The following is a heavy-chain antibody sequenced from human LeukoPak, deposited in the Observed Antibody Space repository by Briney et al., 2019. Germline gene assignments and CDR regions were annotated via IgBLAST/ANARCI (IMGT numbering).Heavy chain of an antibody. J-gene: IGHJ3*02. CDR3: AGGVVRPPNAFDI. Sequence: PGGSLRLSCEGSGFTFSSYAMSWVRQAPGKGLEWVSAISGSGGSTYYADSVKGRFTISRDNSKNTLYLQMNSLRAEDTAVYYCAGGVVRPPNAFDIWGQGTMVTVSS. CDR2: ISGSGGST. V-gene: IGHV3-23*01. CDR1: GFTFSSYA. D-gene: IGHD3-3*01.